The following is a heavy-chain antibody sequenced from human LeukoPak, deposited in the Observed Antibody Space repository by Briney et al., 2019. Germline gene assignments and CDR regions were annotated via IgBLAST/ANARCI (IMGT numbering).Heavy chain of an antibody. CDR1: GGSFSGYY. Sequence: SETLSLTCAVYGGSFSGYYWSWIRQPPGKGLEWIGEINHSGSTNYNPSLKSRVTISVDTSKNQFSLKLSSATAADTAVYYCARHQGYCSSTSCPPHFDYWGQGTLVTVSS. J-gene: IGHJ4*02. CDR2: INHSGST. D-gene: IGHD2-2*01. CDR3: ARHQGYCSSTSCPPHFDY. V-gene: IGHV4-34*01.